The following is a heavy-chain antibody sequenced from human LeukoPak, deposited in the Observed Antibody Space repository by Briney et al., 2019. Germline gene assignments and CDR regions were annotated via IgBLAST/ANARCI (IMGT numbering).Heavy chain of an antibody. CDR1: GGSFSGYY. J-gene: IGHJ4*02. CDR2: INHSGST. Sequence: PSEILSLTCAVYGGSFSGYYWSWIRQPPGKGLEWIGEINHSGSTNYNPSLKSRVTISVDTSKNQFSLKLSSVTAADTAVYYCALAVAAPSDYWGQGTLVTVSS. V-gene: IGHV4-34*01. CDR3: ALAVAAPSDY. D-gene: IGHD6-19*01.